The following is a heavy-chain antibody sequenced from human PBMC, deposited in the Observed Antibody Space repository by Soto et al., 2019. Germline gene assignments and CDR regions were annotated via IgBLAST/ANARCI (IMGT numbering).Heavy chain of an antibody. CDR2: INPNNGDT. CDR3: VTGNGYFDY. J-gene: IGHJ4*02. Sequence: WASVKVSCKASGYTFTGYYIYWLRQAPGQGLEWMGWINPNNGDTNYAQKFQGRVTMTRDSSISTAYLELSSLRAGDTAVYYCVTGNGYFDYWGQGTLVTVSS. CDR1: GYTFTGYY. D-gene: IGHD3-10*01. V-gene: IGHV1-2*02.